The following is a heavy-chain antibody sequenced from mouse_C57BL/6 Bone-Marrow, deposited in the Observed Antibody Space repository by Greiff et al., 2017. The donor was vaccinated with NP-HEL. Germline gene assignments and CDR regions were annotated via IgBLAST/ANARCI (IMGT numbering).Heavy chain of an antibody. V-gene: IGHV5-9-1*02. CDR1: GFTFSSYA. D-gene: IGHD1-1*01. CDR3: TLLLRSPFAY. CDR2: ISSGGDYI. Sequence: EVKVVESGEGLVKPGGSLKLSCAASGFTFSSYAMSWVRQTPEKRLEWVAYISSGGDYIYYADTVKGRFTISRDNARNTLYLQMSSLKSEDTAMYYCTLLLRSPFAYWGQGTLVTVSA. J-gene: IGHJ3*01.